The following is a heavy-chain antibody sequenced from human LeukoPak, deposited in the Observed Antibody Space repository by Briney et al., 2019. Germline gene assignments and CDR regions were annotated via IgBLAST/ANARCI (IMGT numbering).Heavy chain of an antibody. J-gene: IGHJ4*02. V-gene: IGHV3-21*01. CDR3: AREIYYYDSGGYYYPDY. Sequence: PGGSLRLSCAASGFTFSSYSMNWVRQAPGKGLEWVSSISSTSSYIYYSNSVRGRFTISRDNAKNSLYLQMNSLRAEDTAVYYCAREIYYYDSGGYYYPDYWGQGALVTVSS. CDR1: GFTFSSYS. D-gene: IGHD3-22*01. CDR2: ISSTSSYI.